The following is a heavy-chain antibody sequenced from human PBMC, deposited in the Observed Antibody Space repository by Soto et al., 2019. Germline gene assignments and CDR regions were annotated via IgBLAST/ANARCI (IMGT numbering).Heavy chain of an antibody. CDR1: VFAFSTYA. D-gene: IGHD6-13*01. CDR2: ISGSGGSS. CDR3: AKVTKRAAAGRYEYYKYGMDV. Sequence: PRGSLLLGCASAVFAFSTYAMTWVRQAPGKGLDLASVISGSGGSSYYAASVKGRFTISRDNSKNTLFLQMNGLRAEDTAVYYCAKVTKRAAAGRYEYYKYGMDVWGQGTTVTVSS. V-gene: IGHV3-23*01. J-gene: IGHJ6*02.